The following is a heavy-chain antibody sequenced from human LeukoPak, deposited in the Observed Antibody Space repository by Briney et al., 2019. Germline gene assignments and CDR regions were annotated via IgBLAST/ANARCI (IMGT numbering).Heavy chain of an antibody. Sequence: GGSLRLSCAASGFTFSSYGMHWVRQAPGKGLEWVAFIRYDGSNKYYADSVKGRFTISRDNSKNTLYLQMNSLRAEDTAVYYCAKDPYYGSAYYFDYWGQGTLVTVSS. CDR3: AKDPYYGSAYYFDY. D-gene: IGHD3-10*01. CDR1: GFTFSSYG. V-gene: IGHV3-30*02. CDR2: IRYDGSNK. J-gene: IGHJ4*02.